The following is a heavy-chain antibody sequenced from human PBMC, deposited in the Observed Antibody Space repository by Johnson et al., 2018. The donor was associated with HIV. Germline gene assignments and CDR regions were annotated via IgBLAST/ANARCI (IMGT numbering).Heavy chain of an antibody. Sequence: VQLVESGGGVVQPGRSLRLSCAASGITFSSYDMHWVRQATGKGLEWVSAIGTAGDTYYADSVKGRFTISRENAKNSLYLQMNSLRTEDTALYYCAKDGSAYCGGDCPTGAFDIWGQGTMVTVSS. CDR3: AKDGSAYCGGDCPTGAFDI. V-gene: IGHV3-13*01. CDR2: IGTAGDT. D-gene: IGHD2-21*01. CDR1: GITFSSYD. J-gene: IGHJ3*02.